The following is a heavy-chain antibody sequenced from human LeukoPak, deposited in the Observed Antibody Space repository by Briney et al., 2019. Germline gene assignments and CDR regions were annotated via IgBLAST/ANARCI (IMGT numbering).Heavy chain of an antibody. V-gene: IGHV1-18*01. CDR1: GYTFSNYG. CDR2: ISGYNGNT. D-gene: IGHD2-2*01. CDR3: ARTCSGSSCYVIY. Sequence: GASVKVSCKASGYTFSNYGITWGRQAPGHGLVWMGWISGYNGNTNYAQKFQGRVTMTTETSTSTAYMELRSLRSDDTAVYYCARTCSGSSCYVIYWGQGTLLTVSS. J-gene: IGHJ4*02.